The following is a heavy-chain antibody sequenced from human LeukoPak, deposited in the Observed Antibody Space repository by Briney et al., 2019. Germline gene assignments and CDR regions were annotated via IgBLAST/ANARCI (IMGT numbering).Heavy chain of an antibody. D-gene: IGHD4-11*01. CDR2: ISYDGSNK. J-gene: IGHJ4*02. CDR1: GFTFSSYA. Sequence: GGSLRLSCAASGFTFSSYAMHWVRQAPGKGLEWVAVISYDGSNKYYADSVKGRFTISRDNSKNTLYLQMNSLRAEDTAVYYCASRQYSNYFDYWGQGTLVTVSS. CDR3: ASRQYSNYFDY. V-gene: IGHV3-30-3*01.